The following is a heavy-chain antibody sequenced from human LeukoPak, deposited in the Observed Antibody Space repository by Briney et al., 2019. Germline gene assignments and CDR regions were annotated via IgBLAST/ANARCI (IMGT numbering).Heavy chain of an antibody. CDR3: ASPQSGDYGALYFQH. Sequence: GGSLRLSCAASGFIFSSYWMHWVRQAPGKGLVWVSRINSDGSSTSYADSVKGRLTISRDNAKNTLYLQMNSLRAEDTAVYYCASPQSGDYGALYFQHWGPGTLVTVSS. CDR1: GFIFSSYW. J-gene: IGHJ1*01. CDR2: INSDGSST. D-gene: IGHD4-17*01. V-gene: IGHV3-74*01.